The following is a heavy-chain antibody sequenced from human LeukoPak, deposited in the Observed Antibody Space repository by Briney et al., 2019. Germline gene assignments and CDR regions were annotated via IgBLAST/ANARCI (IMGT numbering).Heavy chain of an antibody. J-gene: IGHJ4*02. Sequence: GGSLRLSCAASGFTFSSSTMNWVRQAPGQGLEWVSSISSSSSNTHYADSVKGRFTISRDNAKNSLYLQMDSLRAEDTAVYYCAKDRGYSYGYFDYWGQGTLVTVSS. CDR3: AKDRGYSYGYFDY. D-gene: IGHD5-18*01. CDR1: GFTFSSST. V-gene: IGHV3-21*01. CDR2: ISSSSSNT.